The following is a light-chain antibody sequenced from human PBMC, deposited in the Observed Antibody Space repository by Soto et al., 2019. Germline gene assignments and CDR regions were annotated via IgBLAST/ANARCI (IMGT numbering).Light chain of an antibody. CDR2: DVT. CDR1: SSDVGAFNY. CDR3: SSYTNRNTEV. Sequence: QSALTQPASVSGSPGQSISISCIGISSDVGAFNYVSWYQHHPGKAPQLIIYDVTSRPSGVSNRFSASKSGNTASLTMSGPQAEGEAGYCCSSYTNRNTEVLGTGT. J-gene: IGLJ1*01. V-gene: IGLV2-14*03.